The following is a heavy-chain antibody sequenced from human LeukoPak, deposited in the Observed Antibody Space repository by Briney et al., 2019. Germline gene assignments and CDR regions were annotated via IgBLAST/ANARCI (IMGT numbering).Heavy chain of an antibody. D-gene: IGHD3-9*01. CDR2: IHSGGSDV. J-gene: IGHJ4*02. Sequence: GGSLRLSCAASGFTFSSYKMNWVRQAPGRGLEWVSSIHSGGSDVYYADSVKGRFTVSRDNAKNSLFLQMNSLRAEGTALYYCARGHYDILTGNYKWTPDYWGQGTLVTVSS. CDR1: GFTFSSYK. CDR3: ARGHYDILTGNYKWTPDY. V-gene: IGHV3-21*06.